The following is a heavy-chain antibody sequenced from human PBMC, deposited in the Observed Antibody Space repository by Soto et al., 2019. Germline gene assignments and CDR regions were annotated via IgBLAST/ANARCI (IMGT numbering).Heavy chain of an antibody. CDR1: GGSISSYY. CDR2: IYYSGST. D-gene: IGHD3-22*01. CDR3: ARLSLYDSSGYFNENLGPDFDY. J-gene: IGHJ4*02. Sequence: PSETLSLTCTVSGGSISSYYWSWIRQPPGKGLEWIGYIYYSGSTNYNPSLKSRVTISVDTSKNQFSLKLSSVTAADTAVYYCARLSLYDSSGYFNENLGPDFDYWGQGTLVT. V-gene: IGHV4-59*01.